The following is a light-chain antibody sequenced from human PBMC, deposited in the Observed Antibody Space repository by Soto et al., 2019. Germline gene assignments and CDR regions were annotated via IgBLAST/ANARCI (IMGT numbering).Light chain of an antibody. Sequence: QSVLTQPPSASGTPGQRVTISCSGSSSNIGSNTVNWYQQLPGTAPKLLIYSNNQRPSGVPDRFSGSKSGTSASLAISGLQSEDEADYYCAAWDDSLNAHAVFGGGIQLTVL. J-gene: IGLJ7*01. CDR3: AAWDDSLNAHAV. CDR1: SSNIGSNT. V-gene: IGLV1-44*01. CDR2: SNN.